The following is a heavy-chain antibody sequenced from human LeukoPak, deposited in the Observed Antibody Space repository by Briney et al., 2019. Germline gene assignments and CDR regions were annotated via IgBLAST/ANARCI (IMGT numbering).Heavy chain of an antibody. D-gene: IGHD1-1*01. CDR2: MNPNSGNT. Sequence: ASVKVSCKASGYTFTSYDINWVRQATGQGLEWMGWMNPNSGNTGYAQKFQGRVTITRNTSISTAYMGLSSLRSEDTAVYYCARGPKNAGYYFDYWGQGTLVTVSS. CDR3: ARGPKNAGYYFDY. CDR1: GYTFTSYD. J-gene: IGHJ4*02. V-gene: IGHV1-8*03.